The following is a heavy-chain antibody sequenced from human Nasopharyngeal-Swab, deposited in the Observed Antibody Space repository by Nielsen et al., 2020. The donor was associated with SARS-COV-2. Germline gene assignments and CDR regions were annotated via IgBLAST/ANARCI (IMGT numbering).Heavy chain of an antibody. Sequence: SETLSLTCTVSGGSISSYYWTWIRQPPGKGLECIRYISYSGSTNYNPSLKSRVAISVDTSKNQFSLKLSSVTAADTAVYYCTRRTLSSSGYYFDYWGQGTLVTVSS. CDR1: GGSISSYY. J-gene: IGHJ4*02. D-gene: IGHD2-2*01. V-gene: IGHV4-59*08. CDR2: ISYSGST. CDR3: TRRTLSSSGYYFDY.